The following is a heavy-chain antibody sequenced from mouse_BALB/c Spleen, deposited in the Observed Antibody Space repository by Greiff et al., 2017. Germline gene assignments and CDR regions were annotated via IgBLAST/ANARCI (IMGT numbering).Heavy chain of an antibody. D-gene: IGHD1-1*01. Sequence: VKLVESGPGLVAPSQSLTITCTVSGFSLTSYGVHWVRQPPGKGLEWLGVIWAGGSTNYNSALMSRLSISKDNSKSQVFLKMNSLQTDDTAMYYCARDSYYGSSYGFDYWGQGTTLTVSS. CDR1: GFSLTSYG. CDR2: IWAGGST. V-gene: IGHV2-9*02. CDR3: ARDSYYGSSYGFDY. J-gene: IGHJ2*01.